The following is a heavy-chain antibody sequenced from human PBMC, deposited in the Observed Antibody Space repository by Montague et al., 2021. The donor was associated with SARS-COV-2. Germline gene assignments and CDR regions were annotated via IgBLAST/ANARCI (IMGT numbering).Heavy chain of an antibody. D-gene: IGHD2-2*01. Sequence: CAISGDSVSINIATWNWIRQSPSRRLEWLGRTYYRSKWYNDYAESVKSRITIDPDTSKHQFSLHLNSVTPEDTAVYYCARIPVGSKYYFDFWGKGTLVTVSS. V-gene: IGHV6-1*01. CDR3: ARIPVGSKYYFDF. CDR2: TYYRSKWYN. CDR1: GDSVSINIAT. J-gene: IGHJ4*02.